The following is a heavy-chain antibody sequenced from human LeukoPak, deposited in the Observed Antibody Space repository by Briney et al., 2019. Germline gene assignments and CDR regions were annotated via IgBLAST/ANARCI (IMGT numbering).Heavy chain of an antibody. Sequence: SETLSLTCTVSGGSISSSNWWSWVRQPPGKGLVWIGEIYHSGSTNYNPSLKSRVTISVDKSKNQFSLKLSSVTAADTAVYYCARGGDYRWNYYYYMDVWGKGTTVTVSS. CDR2: IYHSGST. J-gene: IGHJ6*03. D-gene: IGHD4-17*01. V-gene: IGHV4-4*02. CDR3: ARGGDYRWNYYYYMDV. CDR1: GGSISSSNW.